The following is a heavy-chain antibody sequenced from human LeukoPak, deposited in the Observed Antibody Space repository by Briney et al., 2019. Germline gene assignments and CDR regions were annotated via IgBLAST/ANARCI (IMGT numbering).Heavy chain of an antibody. CDR1: GYTFTGYY. J-gene: IGHJ5*02. Sequence: VASVKVSCKASGYTFTGYYMHWVRQAPGQGLEWMGWINPNSGGTNYAQKFQGRVTMTRDTSISTAYMELSRLRSDDTAVYYCARVTSYRYNWNLGWFDPWGQGTLVTVSS. D-gene: IGHD1-7*01. V-gene: IGHV1-2*02. CDR2: INPNSGGT. CDR3: ARVTSYRYNWNLGWFDP.